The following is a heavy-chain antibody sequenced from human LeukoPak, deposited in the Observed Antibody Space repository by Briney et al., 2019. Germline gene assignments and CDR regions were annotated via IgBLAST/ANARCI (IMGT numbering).Heavy chain of an antibody. J-gene: IGHJ4*02. Sequence: GGSLRLSCAASGFIFSNYGMHWVRQAPGKGLEWVAVIWYEGGNKYYADSVKGRFTISRDNSENTLYLQMNSLRADDTAVFYCARQVWDFSSGRLSYFDYRGQGTLVTVSS. D-gene: IGHD3-22*01. CDR3: ARQVWDFSSGRLSYFDY. V-gene: IGHV3-33*01. CDR2: IWYEGGNK. CDR1: GFIFSNYG.